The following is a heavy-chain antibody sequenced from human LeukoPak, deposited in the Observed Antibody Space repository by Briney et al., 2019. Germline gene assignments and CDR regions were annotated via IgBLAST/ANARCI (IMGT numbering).Heavy chain of an antibody. D-gene: IGHD2-15*01. CDR2: IKEDGSEK. Sequence: PGGSLRLSCAASGLTFSRALMGWVRQAPGKGLEWVANIKEDGSEKYDVDSVKGRFTISRDNTKNSLYLQMNSLRAEDMALYFCARINCSGGTCYDYFDDWGQGTLVTVSS. CDR3: ARINCSGGTCYDYFDD. J-gene: IGHJ4*02. CDR1: GLTFSRAL. V-gene: IGHV3-7*01.